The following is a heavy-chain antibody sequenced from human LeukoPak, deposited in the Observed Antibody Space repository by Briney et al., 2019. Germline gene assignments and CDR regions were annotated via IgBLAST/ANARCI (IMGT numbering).Heavy chain of an antibody. D-gene: IGHD5-24*01. CDR2: ISAYSGDT. CDR3: ARDLEMSTSF. Sequence: APVKVSCKASGHTLTNYAITWVRQAPGQGLEWVGWISAYSGDTRYGQNLQGRVSMTTDTSTSTAYMELRSLRPDDTAVYYCARDLEMSTSFWGQGTLVTVSS. CDR1: GHTLTNYA. V-gene: IGHV1-18*01. J-gene: IGHJ4*02.